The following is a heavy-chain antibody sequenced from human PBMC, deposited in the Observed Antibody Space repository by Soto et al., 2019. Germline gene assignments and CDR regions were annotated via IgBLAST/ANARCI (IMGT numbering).Heavy chain of an antibody. CDR3: ARDYCSSTSCYAYSWFDP. J-gene: IGHJ5*02. D-gene: IGHD2-2*01. CDR2: IIPILGIA. Sequence: QVQLVQSGAEVKKPGSSVKVSCKASGGTFSSYTISWVRQAPGQGLEWMGRIIPILGIANYAQKFQGRVTITADKSTSTAYMDLSSLRSEDTAVYYCARDYCSSTSCYAYSWFDPWGQGTLVTVSS. CDR1: GGTFSSYT. V-gene: IGHV1-69*08.